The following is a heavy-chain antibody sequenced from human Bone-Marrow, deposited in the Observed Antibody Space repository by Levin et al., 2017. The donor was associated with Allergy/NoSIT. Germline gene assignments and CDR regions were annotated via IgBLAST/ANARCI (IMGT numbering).Heavy chain of an antibody. CDR2: INPNSGGT. V-gene: IGHV1-2*02. Sequence: GESLKISCKASGYTFTGYYMHWVRQAPGQGLEWMGWINPNSGGTNYAQKFQGRVTMTRDTSISTAYMELSRLRSDDTAVYYCARDEYSSLGSWGQGTLVTVSS. J-gene: IGHJ4*02. D-gene: IGHD6-6*01. CDR3: ARDEYSSLGS. CDR1: GYTFTGYY.